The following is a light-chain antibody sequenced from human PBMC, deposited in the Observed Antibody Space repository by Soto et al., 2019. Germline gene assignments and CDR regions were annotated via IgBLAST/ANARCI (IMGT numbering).Light chain of an antibody. CDR1: QSISSW. J-gene: IGKJ1*01. V-gene: IGKV1-5*03. CDR3: QQYNSYSST. CDR2: KAS. Sequence: DIQMTQSPSTLSASVGDRVTITCRASQSISSWLAWYQQKPGKAPKLLIYKASTLESGVPSSFSGSGSGTEFTLTISSLQADDVATYYCQQYNSYSSTFGQGTKVEIK.